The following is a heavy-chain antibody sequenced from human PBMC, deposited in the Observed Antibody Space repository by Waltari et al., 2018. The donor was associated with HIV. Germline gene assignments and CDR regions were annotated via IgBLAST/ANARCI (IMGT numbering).Heavy chain of an antibody. Sequence: QVQLVQSGAEVRAPGASVTVSCKASGYTFTGYYVHWVRQAPGQGLEWMGWINPNSGGANYAQKFQGRVAMTRDTSIRTAYLELSRLISDDTAIYYCARETADYDILTAYSTRKHWIDPWGQGTLVTVSS. V-gene: IGHV1-2*02. CDR1: GYTFTGYY. J-gene: IGHJ5*02. D-gene: IGHD3-9*01. CDR3: ARETADYDILTAYSTRKHWIDP. CDR2: INPNSGGA.